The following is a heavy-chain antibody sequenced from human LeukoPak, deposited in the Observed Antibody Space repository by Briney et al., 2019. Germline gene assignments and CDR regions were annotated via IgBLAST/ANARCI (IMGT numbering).Heavy chain of an antibody. D-gene: IGHD2-15*01. CDR1: GYSISSGYY. J-gene: IGHJ4*02. CDR3: ARAHRLVLHYFDS. V-gene: IGHV4-38-2*02. Sequence: PSETLSLTCTVSGYSISSGYYWGWIRQPPGKGLEWIGSIYHSGSTYYNPSLKSRVTISVDTSKNQFSLKLTSVTAADTAVYYCARAHRLVLHYFDSWGQGTLVTVSS. CDR2: IYHSGST.